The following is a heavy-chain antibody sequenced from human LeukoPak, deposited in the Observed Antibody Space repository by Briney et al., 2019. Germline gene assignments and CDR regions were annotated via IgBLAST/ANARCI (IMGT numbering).Heavy chain of an antibody. D-gene: IGHD3-22*01. CDR3: ARAPPFYYDSYYYYYMDV. CDR1: GYTFTSYG. CDR2: ISAYNGNT. Sequence: ASVKVSCKASGYTFTSYGLSWVRQAPGQGLEWMGWISAYNGNTNYAQKLQGRVTMTTDTSTSTAYMELRSLRSDDTAVYYCARAPPFYYDSYYYYYMDVWGKGTTVTVSS. V-gene: IGHV1-18*01. J-gene: IGHJ6*03.